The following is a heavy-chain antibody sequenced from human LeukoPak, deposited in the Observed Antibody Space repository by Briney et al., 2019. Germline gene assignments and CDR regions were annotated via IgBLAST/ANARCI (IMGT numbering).Heavy chain of an antibody. CDR1: GYTFTSYY. CDR2: INPSGGST. CDR3: ARVSSRGWYRFDP. J-gene: IGHJ5*02. Sequence: GASVKVSCKASGYTFTSYYMHWVRQAPGQGLEWMGIINPSGGSTSYAQKFQGRVTMTRDMSTSTVYMELSSLRSEDTAVYYCARVSSRGWYRFDPWGQGTLVTVSS. V-gene: IGHV1-46*01. D-gene: IGHD6-19*01.